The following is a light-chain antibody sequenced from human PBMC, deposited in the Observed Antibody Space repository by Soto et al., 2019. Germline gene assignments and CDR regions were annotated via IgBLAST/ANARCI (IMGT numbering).Light chain of an antibody. J-gene: IGKJ5*01. CDR1: QSVSSN. Sequence: EIVMTQSPATLSVSPGERATLSCRASQSVSSNLACYQQKPGQAPRLLIYGASTRATGIPARFSGSGSGTEFTLIISSLQAEDFAVYYCQQYNNWPPITFGQGTRLEIK. CDR3: QQYNNWPPIT. V-gene: IGKV3-15*01. CDR2: GAS.